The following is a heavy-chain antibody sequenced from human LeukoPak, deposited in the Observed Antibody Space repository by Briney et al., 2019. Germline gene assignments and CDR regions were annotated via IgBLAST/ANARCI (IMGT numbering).Heavy chain of an antibody. J-gene: IGHJ5*02. D-gene: IGHD6-13*01. Sequence: PGGSLRLSCAASGFTFSSYWMSWVRQAPGKGLEWVANIKQDGSEKYYVDSVKGRFTISRDNAKNSLYLQMNSLRAEDTAVYYCARDLLAAVSGHNWFDPWGQGTLVTVSS. CDR1: GFTFSSYW. CDR2: IKQDGSEK. V-gene: IGHV3-7*01. CDR3: ARDLLAAVSGHNWFDP.